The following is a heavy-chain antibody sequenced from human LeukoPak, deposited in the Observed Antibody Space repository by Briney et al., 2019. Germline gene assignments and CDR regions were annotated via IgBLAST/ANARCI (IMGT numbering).Heavy chain of an antibody. CDR1: GFTFGDHA. Sequence: PGGSLRLSCAASGFTFGDHAMHWVRQAPGKGLEWVSLIGNDGSTKYADSVKGRFTISRGSSKNSLYLEMHSLRTEDTALYYCASQTKYYYGSGSYWTAFDIWGQGTMVTVSS. J-gene: IGHJ3*02. V-gene: IGHV3-43*02. D-gene: IGHD3-10*01. CDR3: ASQTKYYYGSGSYWTAFDI. CDR2: IGNDGST.